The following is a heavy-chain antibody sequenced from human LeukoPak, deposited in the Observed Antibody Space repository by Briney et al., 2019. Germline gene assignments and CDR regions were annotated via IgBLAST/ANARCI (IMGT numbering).Heavy chain of an antibody. V-gene: IGHV3-15*01. Sequence: GGSLRLSCAASGFTFNKAWMSWVRQAPGKGLEWIGRIKSRTDGGTTDYAAPVKGRFTISRDDSKSMLYLQMNSLKNEDTAVYFCTLFYYDSSGYHEAIGYSYGKDVWGQGTTVTVSS. J-gene: IGHJ6*02. D-gene: IGHD3-22*01. CDR2: IKSRTDGGTT. CDR1: GFTFNKAW. CDR3: TLFYYDSSGYHEAIGYSYGKDV.